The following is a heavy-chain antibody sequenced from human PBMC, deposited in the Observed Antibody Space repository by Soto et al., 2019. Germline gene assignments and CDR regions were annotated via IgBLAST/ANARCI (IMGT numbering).Heavy chain of an antibody. J-gene: IGHJ4*02. CDR2: IYPGDSET. Sequence: GESLKISCKGSGYSFTSNWIGWVRQMPGKGLEWMGIIYPGDSETRYNPSFQGQVLISADKSTSTAHLQWSSLKASDTAIYYCAKSLTVGASGPDYWGQGTLVTVSS. CDR3: AKSLTVGASGPDY. CDR1: GYSFTSNW. D-gene: IGHD1-26*01. V-gene: IGHV5-51*01.